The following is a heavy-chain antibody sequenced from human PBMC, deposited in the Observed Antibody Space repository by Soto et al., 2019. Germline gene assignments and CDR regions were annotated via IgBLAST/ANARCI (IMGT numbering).Heavy chain of an antibody. Sequence: PGGSLRLSCAASGFTFSTYWMTWVRQAPGEGLEWVANVSPDGSAQYYLDSVKGRFTISRDNAKNSLSLQMNSLRAEDRAVYYCARTGANVGLDVWGQGTTVTVSS. CDR1: GFTFSTYW. CDR3: ARTGANVGLDV. J-gene: IGHJ6*02. CDR2: VSPDGSAQ. D-gene: IGHD1-7*01. V-gene: IGHV3-7*01.